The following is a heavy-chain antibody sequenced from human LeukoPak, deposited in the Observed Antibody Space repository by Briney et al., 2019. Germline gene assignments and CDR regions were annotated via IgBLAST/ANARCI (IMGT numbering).Heavy chain of an antibody. Sequence: GGSLRLSCAASGFTFGVYYMTWIRQAPGRGLEPLSFISPTGDIIKYVDSVKGRFTISRDDAKSSMCLEMNSLRAEDTAVYYCAREHWAAPDHWGQGTLVTVSP. CDR1: GFTFGVYY. CDR2: ISPTGDII. D-gene: IGHD3-16*01. CDR3: AREHWAAPDH. V-gene: IGHV3-11*01. J-gene: IGHJ4*02.